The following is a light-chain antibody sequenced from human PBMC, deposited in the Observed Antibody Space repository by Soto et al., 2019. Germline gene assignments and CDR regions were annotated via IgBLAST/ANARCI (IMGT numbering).Light chain of an antibody. CDR2: GAS. CDR3: QQYGTSPRT. J-gene: IGKJ4*01. CDR1: QTVSTNY. Sequence: LTMSLGAVSLSQGERATLSCRASQTVSTNYLAWYQQKPGQAPRLLIYGASKRATGIPDRFSGSGSGTDFTLTISRLEPEDFAVYCCQQYGTSPRTFAKGTNVEI. V-gene: IGKV3-20*01.